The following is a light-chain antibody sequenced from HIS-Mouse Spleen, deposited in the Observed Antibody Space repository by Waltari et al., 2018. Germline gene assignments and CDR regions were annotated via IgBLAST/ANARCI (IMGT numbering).Light chain of an antibody. CDR2: DAS. V-gene: IGKV1-33*01. CDR1: QDISNY. J-gene: IGKJ3*01. CDR3: QQYDNLPRVVT. Sequence: DIQMTQSPSSLSASVGDRVTITCQASQDISNYLNWYQQKPGKAPKLLIYDASNLETGVPSRFSGSGSGTDFTFTISSLQPEDIATYYCQQYDNLPRVVTFGPGTKVDIK.